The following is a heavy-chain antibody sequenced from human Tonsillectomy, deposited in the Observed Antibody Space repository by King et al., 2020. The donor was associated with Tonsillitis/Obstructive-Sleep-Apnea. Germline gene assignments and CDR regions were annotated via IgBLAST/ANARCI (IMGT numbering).Heavy chain of an antibody. J-gene: IGHJ5*02. CDR2: VNPNTGGT. D-gene: IGHD1-26*01. CDR1: GYTFTGYF. CDR3: ARDGGGYLKWFDP. Sequence: VQLVESGAEVKKPGASVKVSCKASGYTFTGYFMHWVRQAPGQGLEWMGWVNPNTGGTNYAQKFKGRVTMTSDTSISTAYMELSRLRSDDTSVYYCARDGGGYLKWFDPWGQGTLVTVSS. V-gene: IGHV1-2*02.